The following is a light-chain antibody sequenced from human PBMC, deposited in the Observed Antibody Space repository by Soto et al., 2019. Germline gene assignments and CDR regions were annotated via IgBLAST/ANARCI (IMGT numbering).Light chain of an antibody. CDR1: QSGSSSY. CDR2: GVF. J-gene: IGKJ1*01. CDR3: QHYGYPQWT. Sequence: EIVLTQSLDTLSLSPGERATLSCRASQSGSSSYLAWYQQRPGQPPRLLIYGVFTRADDIPDRFSGSGSGTDFTLTISSLQPEDFAVYYCQHYGYPQWTFGQGTKVEI. V-gene: IGKV3-20*01.